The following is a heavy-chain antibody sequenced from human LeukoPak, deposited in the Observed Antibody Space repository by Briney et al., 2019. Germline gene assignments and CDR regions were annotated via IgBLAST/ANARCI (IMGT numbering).Heavy chain of an antibody. CDR1: GYSFTNYW. D-gene: IGHD6-13*01. V-gene: IGHV5-51*01. Sequence: GESLKISCKGSGYSFTNYWIGWVRQMPGRGLEWMGSIYPGDSDTRYSPSFQGQVSISADKSISTAYLQWSSLKASDTAMYYCARHPSLVAGGQNWGQGTLVTVSS. CDR2: IYPGDSDT. J-gene: IGHJ4*02. CDR3: ARHPSLVAGGQN.